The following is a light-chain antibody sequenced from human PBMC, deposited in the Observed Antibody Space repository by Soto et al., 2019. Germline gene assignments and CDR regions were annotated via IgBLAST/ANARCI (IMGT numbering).Light chain of an antibody. J-gene: IGKJ5*01. V-gene: IGKV1-5*03. CDR3: LQYKNSPIT. CDR2: QAS. Sequence: IQMTQSPSTLSASVGDRVTITCRASRSLQTWLAWYQQKPGKVPKLLIYQASSLQNGVPARFIGSGSGTEFTLTISSLQPDDVATYYCLQYKNSPITFGQGTRLEI. CDR1: RSLQTW.